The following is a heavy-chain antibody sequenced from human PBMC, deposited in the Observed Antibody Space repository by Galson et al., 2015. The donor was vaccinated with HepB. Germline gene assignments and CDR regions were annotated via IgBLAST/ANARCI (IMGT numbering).Heavy chain of an antibody. CDR3: AREYYDSSGYTFDY. V-gene: IGHV3-30*04. D-gene: IGHD3-22*01. CDR2: TSYDERKK. J-gene: IGHJ4*02. Sequence: SLRLSCAASGFTFSSYAMHWVRQAPGKGLEWVAVTSYDERKKYYADSVKGRFTISRDNSKNTLYLQMNSLRAEDTAVYYCAREYYDSSGYTFDYWGQGTLVTVSS. CDR1: GFTFSSYA.